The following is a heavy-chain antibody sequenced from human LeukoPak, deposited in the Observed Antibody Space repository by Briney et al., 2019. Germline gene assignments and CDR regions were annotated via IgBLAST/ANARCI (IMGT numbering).Heavy chain of an antibody. D-gene: IGHD3-3*01. CDR1: GYTFTSYG. CDR3: ARDRSKSLVPYYDFWSGYYTPFDY. J-gene: IGHJ4*02. V-gene: IGHV1-18*01. Sequence: GASVKVSCKASGYTFTSYGISWVRQAPGQGLEWMGWISAYNGNTNYAQKLQGRVTMTTDTSTSTAYVELRSLRSDDTAVYYCARDRSKSLVPYYDFWSGYYTPFDYWGQGTLVTVSS. CDR2: ISAYNGNT.